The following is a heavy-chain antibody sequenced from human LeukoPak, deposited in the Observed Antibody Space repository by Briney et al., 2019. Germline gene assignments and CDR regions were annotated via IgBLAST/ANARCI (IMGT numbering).Heavy chain of an antibody. V-gene: IGHV1-2*02. Sequence: ASVKVSCKASGYTFTGYYIHWVRQAPGQGLEWMGWINFNGAGTNYAQKFQGRVTMTRDTSISTAYMELNWLRSDDTAVYYCARGELRFLEWWGQGTPVTVSS. CDR2: INFNGAGT. J-gene: IGHJ4*02. CDR1: GYTFTGYY. CDR3: ARGELRFLEW. D-gene: IGHD3-3*01.